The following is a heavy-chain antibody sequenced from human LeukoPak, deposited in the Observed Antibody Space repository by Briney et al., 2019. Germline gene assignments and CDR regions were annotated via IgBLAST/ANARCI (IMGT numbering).Heavy chain of an antibody. D-gene: IGHD6-19*01. V-gene: IGHV3-23*01. CDR1: GFTFSSYG. CDR2: IGGRDGST. CDR3: AREDSSDWYGRTGDYYYYGMDV. Sequence: GGSLRLSCAASGFTFSSYGMSWVRQAPGKGLEWVSVIGGRDGSTYYADSVKGRFTISRDNSKNTLYLQMNSLRAEDTAVYYCAREDSSDWYGRTGDYYYYGMDVWGQGTTVTVSS. J-gene: IGHJ6*02.